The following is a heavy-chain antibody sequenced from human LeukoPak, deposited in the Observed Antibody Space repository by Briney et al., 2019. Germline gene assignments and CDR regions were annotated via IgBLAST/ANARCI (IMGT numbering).Heavy chain of an antibody. CDR2: IRPDGSGE. V-gene: IGHV3-7*04. J-gene: IGHJ4*02. CDR1: GFTFSNYW. D-gene: IGHD1-1*01. Sequence: GGSLRLSRAASGFTFSNYWMSWVRQAPGKGLEWVANIRPDGSGEYYVDSVKGRFTISRDNAKNSLYLQMNSLRVGDTAVYYCARSSNAAYFDYWGQGTLVTVSS. CDR3: ARSSNAAYFDY.